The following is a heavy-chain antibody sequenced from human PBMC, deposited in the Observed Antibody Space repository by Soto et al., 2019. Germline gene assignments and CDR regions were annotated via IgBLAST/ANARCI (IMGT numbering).Heavy chain of an antibody. Sequence: QVLLVQSGAEVKKPGSSVKVSCKASGGTFSSYGISWVRQTPGRGLEWMGGIIPLFGTTNYAQKFRGRVTVTADESTSTVYMELRSLSFEDTAVYYCARAHGSSWDNWFDPWGQGTLVTVSS. V-gene: IGHV1-69*01. CDR1: GGTFSSYG. J-gene: IGHJ5*02. CDR3: ARAHGSSWDNWFDP. CDR2: IIPLFGTT. D-gene: IGHD1-26*01.